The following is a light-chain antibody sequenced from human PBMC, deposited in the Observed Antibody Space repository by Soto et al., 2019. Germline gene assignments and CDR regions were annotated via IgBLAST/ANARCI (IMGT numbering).Light chain of an antibody. CDR1: QNISNW. Sequence: DIQMTQSPSTLSASIGDRVTITCRASQNISNWLAWYQQKPGKAPKLLIYKSSSLEGGVTSRFSGSASWTEFTLTISSLQPDDFATYYCQHFDGFPWTVGQETKVEIK. V-gene: IGKV1-5*03. CDR2: KSS. CDR3: QHFDGFPWT. J-gene: IGKJ1*01.